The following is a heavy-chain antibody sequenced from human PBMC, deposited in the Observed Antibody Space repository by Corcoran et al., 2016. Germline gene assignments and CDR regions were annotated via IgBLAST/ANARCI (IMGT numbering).Heavy chain of an antibody. CDR3: AGLYCSSTSCFRSYNWFDP. Sequence: QVQLVQSGAEVKKPGASVKVSCKASGYTFTSYGISWVRQAPGQGLEWMGWISAYNGNTNYAQKLQGRVTMTTDTSTGTAYMELRSLRSDDTAVYYCAGLYCSSTSCFRSYNWFDPWGQGTLVTVSS. CDR2: ISAYNGNT. CDR1: GYTFTSYG. V-gene: IGHV1-18*01. J-gene: IGHJ5*02. D-gene: IGHD2-2*01.